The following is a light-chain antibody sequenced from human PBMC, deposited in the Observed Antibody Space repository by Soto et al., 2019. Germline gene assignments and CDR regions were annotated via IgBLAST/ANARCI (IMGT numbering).Light chain of an antibody. CDR2: DAS. Sequence: DIQMNQSPSTLSAYAGDRVTLTCRASQSISSWLAWYQQKPGKAPKLLIYDASSLESGVPSRFGGSGSGTEFTLTISSLQPDDFATYYCQQYNSYSPTFGQGTKVDIK. J-gene: IGKJ1*01. CDR3: QQYNSYSPT. CDR1: QSISSW. V-gene: IGKV1-5*01.